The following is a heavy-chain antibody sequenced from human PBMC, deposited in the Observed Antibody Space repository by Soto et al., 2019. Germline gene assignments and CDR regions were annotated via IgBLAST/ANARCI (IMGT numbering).Heavy chain of an antibody. CDR3: AKYYDGDYSHKYYFDY. CDR2: ISYDGSNK. D-gene: IGHD4-17*01. V-gene: IGHV3-30*18. Sequence: GGSLRLSCAASGFTFSSYGMHWVRQAPGKRLEWVAVISYDGSNKYYADSVKGRFTISRDNCKNTPYLQMNGLRAEDTAVYYCAKYYDGDYSHKYYFDYWGQGTLVTVSS. J-gene: IGHJ4*02. CDR1: GFTFSSYG.